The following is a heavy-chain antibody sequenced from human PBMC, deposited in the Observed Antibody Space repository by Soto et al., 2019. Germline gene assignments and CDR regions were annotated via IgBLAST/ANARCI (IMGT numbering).Heavy chain of an antibody. CDR2: ISYDGSNK. J-gene: IGHJ4*02. Sequence: GGSLRLSCAASGFTFSSYAMHWVRQAPGKGLEWVAVISYDGSNKYYADSVKGRFTISRDNSKNTLYLQMNSLRAEDTAVYYCARANSGYYAGYVDYWGQGTLVTVSS. CDR1: GFTFSSYA. CDR3: ARANSGYYAGYVDY. D-gene: IGHD3-22*01. V-gene: IGHV3-30-3*01.